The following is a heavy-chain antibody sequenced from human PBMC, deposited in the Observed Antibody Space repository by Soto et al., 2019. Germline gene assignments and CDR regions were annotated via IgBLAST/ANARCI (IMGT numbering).Heavy chain of an antibody. CDR3: ARSVGSGGVIGGFDY. D-gene: IGHD3-16*02. CDR2: IIPIFDAP. J-gene: IGHJ4*02. V-gene: IGHV1-69*01. Sequence: QVQLVQSGPELKKPGSAVKVSCKASGGTFKMYAMNWVRQAPGQGLEWMGGIIPIFDAPKYAQKFQGRVTITVDESSTTAYMDLNGLRIDDTAVYYCARSVGSGGVIGGFDYWGQGTPVNVSS. CDR1: GGTFKMYA.